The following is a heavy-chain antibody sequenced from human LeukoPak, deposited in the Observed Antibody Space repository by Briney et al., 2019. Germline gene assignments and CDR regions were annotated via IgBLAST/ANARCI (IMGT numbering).Heavy chain of an antibody. CDR3: ARQESGWYDLFDY. D-gene: IGHD6-19*01. Sequence: SETLSLTCTVSGGSISSSSYYWGWIRQPPGKGLEWIGSIYYSGSTYYNPSLKSRVTISVDTSKNQFSLKLSSVTAANTAVYYCARQESGWYDLFDYWGLGTLVTVSS. CDR1: GGSISSSSYY. J-gene: IGHJ4*02. V-gene: IGHV4-39*01. CDR2: IYYSGST.